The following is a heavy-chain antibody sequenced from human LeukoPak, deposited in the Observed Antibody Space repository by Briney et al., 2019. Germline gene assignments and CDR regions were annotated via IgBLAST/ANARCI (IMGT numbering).Heavy chain of an antibody. CDR3: ARDGGGMDIVVVVAAIDY. J-gene: IGHJ4*02. D-gene: IGHD2-15*01. Sequence: GGSLRLSCAASGFTFSSYSMNWFRQAPGKGLEWVSSISSSSSYIYYADSVKGRFTISRDNAKNSLYLQMNSLRAEDTAVYYCARDGGGMDIVVVVAAIDYWGQGTLVTVSS. V-gene: IGHV3-21*01. CDR1: GFTFSSYS. CDR2: ISSSSSYI.